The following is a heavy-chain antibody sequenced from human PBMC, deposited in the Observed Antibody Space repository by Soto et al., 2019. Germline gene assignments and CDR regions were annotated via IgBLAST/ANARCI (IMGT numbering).Heavy chain of an antibody. V-gene: IGHV7-4-1*01. CDR2: INTNTGNP. D-gene: IGHD5-12*01. Sequence: ASVKVSCKASGYTFTSYAMNWVRQPPGQGLEWMGWINTNTGNPTYAQGFTGRFVFSLDTSVSTAYLQICSLKAEDTAVYYCARDSGRDGYNYYYYYGMDVWGQGTTVTVSS. CDR3: ARDSGRDGYNYYYYYGMDV. J-gene: IGHJ6*02. CDR1: GYTFTSYA.